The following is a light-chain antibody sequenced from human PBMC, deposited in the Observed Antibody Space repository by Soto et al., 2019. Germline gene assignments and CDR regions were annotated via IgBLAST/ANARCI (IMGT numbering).Light chain of an antibody. CDR3: QQHNPYSPYT. V-gene: IGKV1-5*03. CDR2: DAS. J-gene: IGKJ2*01. Sequence: DIRMTQSPSTLSASVGDRVTITCRASQSITNCLAWYQQKPGKAPKLLLLDASSLRSGVPSRFSGSGSGTEFTLTISSLQPEDFATYYCQQHNPYSPYTFGQGTKLEIK. CDR1: QSITNC.